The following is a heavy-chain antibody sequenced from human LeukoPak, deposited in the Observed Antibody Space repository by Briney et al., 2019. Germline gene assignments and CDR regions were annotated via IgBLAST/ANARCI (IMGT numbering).Heavy chain of an antibody. CDR2: IYSSEST. Sequence: SETLSLTCTVSGGSISSYYWSWIRQPPGKGLEWIGYIYSSESTNYNPSLKSRVTISVDTSKNQFSLRLSSVTAADTAVYFCARAGYSSGWPTNWGQGTLVTVSS. V-gene: IGHV4-59*01. CDR3: ARAGYSSGWPTN. J-gene: IGHJ4*02. D-gene: IGHD6-19*01. CDR1: GGSISSYY.